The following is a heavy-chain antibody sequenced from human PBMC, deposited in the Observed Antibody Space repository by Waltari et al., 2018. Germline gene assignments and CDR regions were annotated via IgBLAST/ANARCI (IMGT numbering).Heavy chain of an antibody. Sequence: QVQLQQWGAGLLKPSETLSLTCAVYGGSFSGYYLSWIRQPPGKGLEWIEESNHSGSTNYDPSLKSRVTISVDTSKNQFSLKLSSVTAADTAVYYCARGVGYCSSTSCYPPDYWGQGTLVTVSS. CDR3: ARGVGYCSSTSCYPPDY. CDR1: GGSFSGYY. V-gene: IGHV4-34*01. D-gene: IGHD2-2*01. J-gene: IGHJ4*02. CDR2: SNHSGST.